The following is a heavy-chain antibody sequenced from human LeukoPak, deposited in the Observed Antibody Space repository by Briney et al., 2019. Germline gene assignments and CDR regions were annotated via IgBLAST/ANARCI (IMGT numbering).Heavy chain of an antibody. CDR3: ARYCSGGSCFDY. CDR1: GFTFSTYW. Sequence: SGGSLRLSCAISGFTFSTYWMSWVRQARGKGLEWVANINQDGTEKYYVDSVKGRFTISRDNAKNSLYLQMNSLRAEDTAVYYCARYCSGGSCFDYWGQGTLVTVSS. J-gene: IGHJ4*02. CDR2: INQDGTEK. V-gene: IGHV3-7*03. D-gene: IGHD2-15*01.